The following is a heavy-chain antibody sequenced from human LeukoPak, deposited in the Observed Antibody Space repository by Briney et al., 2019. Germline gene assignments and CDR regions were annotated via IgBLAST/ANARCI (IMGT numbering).Heavy chain of an antibody. J-gene: IGHJ4*02. Sequence: GGSLRLSCAASGFTFSSYGMHWVRQAPGKGLEWVAFKRYDGSNKYYADSVKGRFTISRDNSKNTLYLQMNSLRAEDTAVYYCAKYPVVPAAMGFDYWGQGTLATVSS. CDR3: AKYPVVPAAMGFDY. D-gene: IGHD2-2*01. CDR2: KRYDGSNK. CDR1: GFTFSSYG. V-gene: IGHV3-30*02.